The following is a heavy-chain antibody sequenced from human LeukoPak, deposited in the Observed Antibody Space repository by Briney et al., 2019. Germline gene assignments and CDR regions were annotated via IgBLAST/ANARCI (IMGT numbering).Heavy chain of an antibody. V-gene: IGHV3-13*01. J-gene: IGHJ5*02. Sequence: PGGSLRLSCAASGFTLSSYDMHWVRQATGKGLEWVSAIGTAGDTYYTGSVKGRFTISRENAKNSLYLQTNNLRAEDTAVYYCARGYSSGWYPWGQGTLVTVSS. CDR3: ARGYSSGWYP. D-gene: IGHD6-19*01. CDR2: IGTAGDT. CDR1: GFTLSSYD.